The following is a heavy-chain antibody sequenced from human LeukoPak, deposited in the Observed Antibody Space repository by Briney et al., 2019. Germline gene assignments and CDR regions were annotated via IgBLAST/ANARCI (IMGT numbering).Heavy chain of an antibody. CDR2: ISAYNGNT. D-gene: IGHD2-2*01. CDR1: GYTFTSYG. J-gene: IGHJ6*03. V-gene: IGHV1-18*01. CDR3: ARVGGYCSSTSCYPYYYYYYYMDV. Sequence: ASVKVSCKASGYTFTSYGISWVRQAPGQGLEWMGWISAYNGNTNYAQKLQGRVTMTTDTSTSTAYMELRSLRSGDTAVYCCARVGGYCSSTSCYPYYYYYYYMDVWGKGTTVTVSS.